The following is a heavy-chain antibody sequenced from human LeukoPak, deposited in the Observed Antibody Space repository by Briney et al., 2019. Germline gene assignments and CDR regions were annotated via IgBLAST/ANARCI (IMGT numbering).Heavy chain of an antibody. Sequence: SETLSLTCAVYIDSFTNYYWNWIRQPPGKGLEWIGEINHSGSTNYNPSLKSRVTISVDTSKNQFSLILTSVTAADTAVYYCARQTGAGLFILPGGQGTLVTVSS. CDR2: INHSGST. CDR1: IDSFTNYY. V-gene: IGHV4-34*01. CDR3: ARQTGAGLFILP. D-gene: IGHD3-3*01. J-gene: IGHJ4*02.